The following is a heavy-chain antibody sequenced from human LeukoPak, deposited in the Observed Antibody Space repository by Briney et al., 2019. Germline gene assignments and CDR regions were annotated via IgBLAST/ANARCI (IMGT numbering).Heavy chain of an antibody. D-gene: IGHD6-13*01. J-gene: IGHJ4*02. V-gene: IGHV4-31*03. CDR1: GGSISSGGDY. CDR3: AIAAVGRVDY. Sequence: PSQTLSLTCTVSGGSISSGGDYWSRIRQHPGKGLEWIAYIYYSGSTYYNPSLKSRVTISVDTSKNQFSLTLTSVTAADTAVYYCAIAAVGRVDYWGQGTLVTVSS. CDR2: IYYSGST.